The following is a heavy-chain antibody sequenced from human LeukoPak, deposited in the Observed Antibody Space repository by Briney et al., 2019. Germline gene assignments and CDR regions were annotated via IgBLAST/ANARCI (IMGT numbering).Heavy chain of an antibody. CDR1: RFTFGDYA. CDR2: IRSKAYGGTT. J-gene: IGHJ5*02. CDR3: TRARASILTGYYTP. Sequence: GGSLRLSCTASRFTFGDYAMSWVRQAPGKGLEWVGFIRSKAYGGTTEYAASVKGRFTISRDDSKSIAYLQMNSLKTEDTAVYYCTRARASILTGYYTPWGQGTLVTVSS. V-gene: IGHV3-49*04. D-gene: IGHD3-9*01.